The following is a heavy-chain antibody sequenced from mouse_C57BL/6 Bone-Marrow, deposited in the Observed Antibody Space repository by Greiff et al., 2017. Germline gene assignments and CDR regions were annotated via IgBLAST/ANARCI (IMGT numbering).Heavy chain of an antibody. CDR3: AREETTVAYWYFDV. CDR2: IYPGDGDT. J-gene: IGHJ1*03. D-gene: IGHD1-1*01. CDR1: GYAFSSSW. V-gene: IGHV1-82*01. Sequence: VQLQQSGPELVKPGASVKISCKASGYAFSSSWMNWVKQRPGKGLEWIGRIYPGDGDTNYNGKFKGKATLTADKSSSTAYMQLSSLTSEDSGVYFCAREETTVAYWYFDVWGTGTTVTVSS.